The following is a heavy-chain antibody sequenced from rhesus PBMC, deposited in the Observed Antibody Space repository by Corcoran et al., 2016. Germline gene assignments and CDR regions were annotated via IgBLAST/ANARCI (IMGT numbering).Heavy chain of an antibody. V-gene: IGHV3-22*01. Sequence: EVQLVEFGGGLGQAGWSLGLSWVVFGFTFSCFGFHWVRQAPGKGLQWVSAIETNGYTTLYTDSVKGRFSIARENAKNTLYLRMDSLKVEDTAVYYCARGASGAGDYWGQGVLVTVSS. CDR2: IETNGYTT. CDR3: ARGASGAGDY. D-gene: IGHD6-31*01. J-gene: IGHJ4*01. CDR1: GFTFSCFG.